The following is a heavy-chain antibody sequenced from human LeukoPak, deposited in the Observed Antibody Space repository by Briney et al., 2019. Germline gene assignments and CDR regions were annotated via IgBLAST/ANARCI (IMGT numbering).Heavy chain of an antibody. V-gene: IGHV3-43*01. J-gene: IGHJ4*02. D-gene: IGHD3-3*01. CDR3: AKEGGTMFFDS. CDR1: GFNFRVYT. Sequence: PGGSLRLSCAASGFNFRVYTMHWVRQAPGRGLEWVSLFSGNGKTTYYADSVKGRFSISRDNSKNSLYLQMNNLRYEDTALYFCAKEGGTMFFDSWGQGALVIVYS. CDR2: FSGNGKTT.